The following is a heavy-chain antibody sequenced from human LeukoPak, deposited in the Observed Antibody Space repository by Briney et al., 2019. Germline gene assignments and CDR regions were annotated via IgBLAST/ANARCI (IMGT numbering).Heavy chain of an antibody. J-gene: IGHJ4*02. D-gene: IGHD6-19*01. Sequence: GGSLRLSCAASGFTFSNYWMSWVRQAPGKGLEWVANIKQDGSEKFYVDSVKGRLTISRDNAKNSLYLQMNSLRVEDTAVYYCARVQGSSGPGIFEYWGQGALVTVSS. V-gene: IGHV3-7*01. CDR1: GFTFSNYW. CDR3: ARVQGSSGPGIFEY. CDR2: IKQDGSEK.